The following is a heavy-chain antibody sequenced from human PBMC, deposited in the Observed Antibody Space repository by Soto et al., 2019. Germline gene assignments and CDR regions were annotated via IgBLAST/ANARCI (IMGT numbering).Heavy chain of an antibody. CDR3: ARAKYSPPYYHFYGMDV. V-gene: IGHV1-18*01. J-gene: IGHJ6*02. CDR1: GYTFTSYG. CDR2: ISAYNGNT. Sequence: QVQLVQSGAEVKKPGASVKVSCKASGYTFTSYGISWVRQAPGQGLEWMGWISAYNGNTNYAQKLQGRVTMTTDTATSTAYMELRSLRSADTAVYYCARAKYSPPYYHFYGMDVWGQGTTVTVSS. D-gene: IGHD5-18*01.